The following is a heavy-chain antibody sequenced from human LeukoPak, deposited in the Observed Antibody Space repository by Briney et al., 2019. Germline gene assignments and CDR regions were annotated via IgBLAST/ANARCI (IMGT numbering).Heavy chain of an antibody. CDR1: GLTFSSYA. Sequence: GGSLRLSCAASGLTFSSYAMSWVRQAPGKGLEWVSAISGSGGSTYYADSVKGRFTISRDNSKNTLYLQMNSLRAEDTAVYYCAKLTRPLVVVVAATLGNYFDYWGQGTLVTVSS. V-gene: IGHV3-23*01. CDR2: ISGSGGST. D-gene: IGHD2-15*01. J-gene: IGHJ4*02. CDR3: AKLTRPLVVVVAATLGNYFDY.